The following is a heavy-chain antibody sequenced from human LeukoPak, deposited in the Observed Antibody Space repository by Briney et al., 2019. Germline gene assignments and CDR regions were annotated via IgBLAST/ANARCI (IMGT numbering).Heavy chain of an antibody. D-gene: IGHD3-22*01. CDR3: AKPLEPRYYDTQGAIYYYYGMDV. V-gene: IGHV3-23*01. J-gene: IGHJ6*02. CDR1: GFTFSSYG. CDR2: ISGSGGST. Sequence: GGSLRLSCAASGFTFSSYGMHWVRQAPGKGLEWVSAISGSGGSTYYADSVKGRFTISRDNSKNTLYLQMNSLRAEDTAVYYCAKPLEPRYYDTQGAIYYYYGMDVWGQGTTVTVSS.